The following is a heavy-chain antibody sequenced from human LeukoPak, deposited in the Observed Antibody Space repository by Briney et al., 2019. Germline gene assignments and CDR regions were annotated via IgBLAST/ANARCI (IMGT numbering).Heavy chain of an antibody. V-gene: IGHV3-15*01. CDR1: GLTFTNAW. CDR3: TADLPYCSSTTCYAD. Sequence: KTGGSLRLSCAASGLTFTNAWLNWVRLAPGKGLEWVAHIKSKNDVGATDYAAPVKGRFTVSRDDSKNTLYLQMNSLQIEDTAIYYCTADLPYCSSTTCYADWGQGTLVAVSS. CDR2: IKSKNDVGAT. J-gene: IGHJ4*02. D-gene: IGHD2-2*01.